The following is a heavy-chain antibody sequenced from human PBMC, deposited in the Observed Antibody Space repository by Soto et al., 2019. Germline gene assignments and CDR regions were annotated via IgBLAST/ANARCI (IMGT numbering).Heavy chain of an antibody. CDR1: GGTFSSYA. V-gene: IGHV1-69*01. J-gene: IGHJ6*02. CDR2: IIPSFGTA. Sequence: QVQLVQSGAEVKKPGSSVKVSCKASGGTFSSYAISWVRQAPGQGLEWMGGIIPSFGTANYAQTFQGRVTITADEATSTAYMELSSLRSEDTAVYYCARGPFLEWLYYYYYYGMDVWGQGTTVTVSS. D-gene: IGHD3-3*02. CDR3: ARGPFLEWLYYYYYYGMDV.